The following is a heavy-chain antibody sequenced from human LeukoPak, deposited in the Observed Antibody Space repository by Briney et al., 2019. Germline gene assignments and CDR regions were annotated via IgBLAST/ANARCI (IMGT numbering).Heavy chain of an antibody. V-gene: IGHV4-4*02. D-gene: IGHD5-12*01. CDR2: IYHSGST. J-gene: IGHJ4*02. CDR1: GGSISSSNW. Sequence: SETLSLTCAVSGGSISSSNWWSWVRQAPGKGLEWIGEIYHSGSTNYNPSLKSRVTISVDTSKNQFSLKLSSVTAADTAVYYCARKWRGRYPFDYWGQGTLVTVSS. CDR3: ARKWRGRYPFDY.